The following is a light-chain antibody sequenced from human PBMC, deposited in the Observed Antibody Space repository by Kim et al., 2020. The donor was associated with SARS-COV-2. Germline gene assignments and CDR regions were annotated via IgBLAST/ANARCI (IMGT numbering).Light chain of an antibody. CDR2: ATD. Sequence: GQRVTTYCFGSVSNIERNVVNWYQQFQGTAPKLLMYATDQRSSGVPDRFSGSRSGTSASLAISGIQSDDEADYYCATWDDSLNEWVFGGGTQLTVL. CDR3: ATWDDSLNEWV. CDR1: VSNIERNV. J-gene: IGLJ3*02. V-gene: IGLV1-44*01.